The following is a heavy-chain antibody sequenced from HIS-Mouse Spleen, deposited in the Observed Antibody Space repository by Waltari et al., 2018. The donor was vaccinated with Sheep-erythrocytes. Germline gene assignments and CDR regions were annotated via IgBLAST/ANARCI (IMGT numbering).Heavy chain of an antibody. V-gene: IGHV1-69*04. CDR2: IIPILGIA. Sequence: QVQLVQSGAEVKNPGSSVKVSCKAPGGTFSSYAITWVGQAPGQGLEWMGRIIPILGIANYEQKFQGRVTITADKSTSTAYMELSSLRSEDTAVYYCAQTGATTPHFDYWGQGTLVTVSS. CDR1: GGTFSSYA. J-gene: IGHJ4*02. CDR3: AQTGATTPHFDY. D-gene: IGHD1-26*01.